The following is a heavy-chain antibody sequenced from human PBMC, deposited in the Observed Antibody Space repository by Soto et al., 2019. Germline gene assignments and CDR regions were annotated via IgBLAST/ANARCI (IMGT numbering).Heavy chain of an antibody. Sequence: QGQLVQSGPEVKKPGASVKVSCKASGYTFSRYGISWVRQAPGQGLEWMGWVSGYNGDTKYEQKVQGRVTMTIDTSTYTAYMELRSLTSDDTAIYYCAKNGHPPYYYYGMDVWGQGTTVTVSS. V-gene: IGHV1-18*01. CDR3: AKNGHPPYYYYGMDV. D-gene: IGHD2-8*01. CDR1: GYTFSRYG. J-gene: IGHJ6*02. CDR2: VSGYNGDT.